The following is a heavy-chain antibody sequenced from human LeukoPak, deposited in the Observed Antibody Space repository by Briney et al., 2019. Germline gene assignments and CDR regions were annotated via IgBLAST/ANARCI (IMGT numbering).Heavy chain of an antibody. Sequence: ASVKVSCKASGYTFTGYYMHWVRQAPGQGLEWMGWINPNSGATNYAQKFQGRVTMTRDTSISTAYMELSRLRSDDTAVYYCAKLLEYTSSSPRFDPWGQGTLVTVSS. CDR3: AKLLEYTSSSPRFDP. J-gene: IGHJ5*02. CDR2: INPNSGAT. CDR1: GYTFTGYY. D-gene: IGHD6-6*01. V-gene: IGHV1-2*02.